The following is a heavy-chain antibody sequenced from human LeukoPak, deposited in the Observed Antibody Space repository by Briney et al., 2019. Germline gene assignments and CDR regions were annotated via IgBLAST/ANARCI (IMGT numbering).Heavy chain of an antibody. CDR2: IRYDGSNK. Sequence: GGSLRLSCAASGFTFSSYGMHWVRQAPGKGLEWVAFIRYDGSNKYYADSVKGRFTISRDNSKNTLYLQMNSLRAEDTAVYYCAKNWNYDYYYYMDVWGKGTTVTVSS. CDR1: GFTFSSYG. D-gene: IGHD1-1*01. V-gene: IGHV3-30*02. J-gene: IGHJ6*03. CDR3: AKNWNYDYYYYMDV.